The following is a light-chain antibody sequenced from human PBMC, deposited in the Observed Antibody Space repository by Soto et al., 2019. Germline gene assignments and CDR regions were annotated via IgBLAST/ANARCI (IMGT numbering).Light chain of an antibody. V-gene: IGKV3-15*01. CDR2: GAS. CDR3: QQYNYWPPGT. Sequence: ELVMTQSPATLSVSPGERATLSCRASQSVSSNLAWYQQKPGQAPRLLIYGASTRATGIPARFSGSGSGTEFTLTINSLQSEDSAVYYCQQYNYWPPGTFGQGTKVEIK. J-gene: IGKJ1*01. CDR1: QSVSSN.